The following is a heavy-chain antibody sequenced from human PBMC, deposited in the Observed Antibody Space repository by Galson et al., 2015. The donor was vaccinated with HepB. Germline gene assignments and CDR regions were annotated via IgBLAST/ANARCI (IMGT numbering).Heavy chain of an antibody. V-gene: IGHV3-48*01. D-gene: IGHD1-26*01. CDR1: GFTFSSYW. CDR2: ISSSSSTI. Sequence: LRLSCAASGFTFSSYWMSWVRQAPGKGLEWVSHISSSSSTIYYADSVKGRFTISRDNAKNSLYLQMNSLRAEDTAVYYCARGGSGSSWGQGTLVTVSS. J-gene: IGHJ5*02. CDR3: ARGGSGSS.